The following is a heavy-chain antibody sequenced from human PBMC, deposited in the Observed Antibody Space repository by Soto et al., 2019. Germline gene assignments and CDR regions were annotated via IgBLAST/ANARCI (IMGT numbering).Heavy chain of an antibody. J-gene: IGHJ4*02. CDR2: IYYSGST. D-gene: IGHD2-15*01. Sequence: SETLSLTCTVSGGSISSSSYYWGWIRQPPGKGLEWIGSIYYSGSTYYNPSLKSRVTISVDTSKNQFSLKLSSVTAADTAVYYCAREGHFDQLGYCSGGSCYSGIWGQGTLVTVSS. CDR3: AREGHFDQLGYCSGGSCYSGI. V-gene: IGHV4-39*02. CDR1: GGSISSSSYY.